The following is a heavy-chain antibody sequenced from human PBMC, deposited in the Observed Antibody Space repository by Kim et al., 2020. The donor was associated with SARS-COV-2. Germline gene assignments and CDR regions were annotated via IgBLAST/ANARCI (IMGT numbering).Heavy chain of an antibody. CDR3: ARIAVAGKDNYYYYGMDV. J-gene: IGHJ6*02. V-gene: IGHV4-59*01. Sequence: KSRVTISVDTSKNQFSLKLSSGTAADTAVYYCARIAVAGKDNYYYYGMDVWGQGTTVTVSS. D-gene: IGHD6-19*01.